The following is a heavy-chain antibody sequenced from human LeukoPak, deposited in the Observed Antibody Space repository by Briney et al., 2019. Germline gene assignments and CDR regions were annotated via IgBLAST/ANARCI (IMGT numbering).Heavy chain of an antibody. CDR3: TVGYCSTISCFTFDY. Sequence: ASVKVSCKASGYTFTGYYMHWVRQAPGQGLEWMGWINPNSGVTNYAQKFQGRVTMTRDTSISTAYMELSRLRSDDTAVYYCTVGYCSTISCFTFDYWGQGTLVTVSS. V-gene: IGHV1-2*02. CDR1: GYTFTGYY. D-gene: IGHD2-2*02. CDR2: INPNSGVT. J-gene: IGHJ4*02.